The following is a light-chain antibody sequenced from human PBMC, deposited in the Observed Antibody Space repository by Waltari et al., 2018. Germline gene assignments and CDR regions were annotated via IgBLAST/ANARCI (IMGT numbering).Light chain of an antibody. CDR2: GNN. CDR1: SPNIGSPHD. J-gene: IGLJ3*02. Sequence: QSVLTQPPSVSGAPAQRVTIPCTGSSPNIGSPHDVHSYQQLPETAPKRLIYGNNNRPSGVPDRFSGSKSGTSASLAITGLQAGDEADYYCQSYDSSLSARVFGGGTKLTVL. CDR3: QSYDSSLSARV. V-gene: IGLV1-40*01.